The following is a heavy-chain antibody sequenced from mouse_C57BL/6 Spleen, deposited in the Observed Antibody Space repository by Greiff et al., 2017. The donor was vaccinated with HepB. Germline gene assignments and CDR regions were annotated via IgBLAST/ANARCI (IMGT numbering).Heavy chain of an antibody. CDR3: ATYYSNYYYAMDY. D-gene: IGHD2-5*01. Sequence: VQLQQSGPELVKPGASVKISCKASGYSFTGYYMNWVKQSPEKSLEWIGEINPSTGGTTYNQKFKAKATLTVDKSSSTAYMQLKSLTSEDSAVYSFATYYSNYYYAMDYWGQGTSVTVSS. V-gene: IGHV1-42*01. J-gene: IGHJ4*01. CDR2: INPSTGGT. CDR1: GYSFTGYY.